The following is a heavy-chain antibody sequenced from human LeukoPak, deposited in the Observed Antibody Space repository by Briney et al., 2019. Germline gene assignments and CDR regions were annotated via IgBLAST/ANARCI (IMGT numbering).Heavy chain of an antibody. D-gene: IGHD2-2*02. J-gene: IGHJ3*02. CDR3: ARGRYCSSTSCYIPHDAFDI. CDR1: GGSISSGDYY. Sequence: SQTLSLTCTVSGGSISSGDYYWSWIRQPPGKGLEWIGYIYYSGSTYYNPSLKSRVTISVNTSKNQSSLKLSSVTAADTAVYYCARGRYCSSTSCYIPHDAFDIWGQGTMVTVSS. V-gene: IGHV4-30-4*08. CDR2: IYYSGST.